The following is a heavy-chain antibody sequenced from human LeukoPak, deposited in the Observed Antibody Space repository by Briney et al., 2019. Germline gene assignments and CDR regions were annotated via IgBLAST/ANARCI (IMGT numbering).Heavy chain of an antibody. CDR2: IYYSGST. J-gene: IGHJ2*01. CDR1: GGSISSGDYY. CDR3: AREGVTGDWYFDL. Sequence: PSETLSLACTVSGGSISSGDYYWSWIRQPPGEGLEWIGYIYYSGSTYYNPSLKSRVTISVDTSKNQFSLKLSSVTAADTAVYYCAREGVTGDWYFDLWGRGTLVTVSS. D-gene: IGHD7-27*01. V-gene: IGHV4-30-4*08.